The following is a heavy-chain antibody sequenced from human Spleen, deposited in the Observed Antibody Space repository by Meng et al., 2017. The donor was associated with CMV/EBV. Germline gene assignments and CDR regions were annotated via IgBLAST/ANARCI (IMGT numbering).Heavy chain of an antibody. Sequence: CAVYGGSFSGYYWSWIRQPPGKGLEWIGEINHSGSTNYTPSLKSRVTLSVDTSKNQFSLQLTSLTAADTAVYYCARSSSGWYDGHFDSWGQGTLVTVSS. CDR1: GGSFSGYY. CDR2: INHSGST. CDR3: ARSSSGWYDGHFDS. D-gene: IGHD6-19*01. V-gene: IGHV4-34*01. J-gene: IGHJ4*02.